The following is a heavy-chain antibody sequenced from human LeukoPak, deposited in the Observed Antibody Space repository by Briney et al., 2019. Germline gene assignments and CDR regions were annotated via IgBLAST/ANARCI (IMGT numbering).Heavy chain of an antibody. V-gene: IGHV4-30-4*08. CDR2: IYYSGTT. CDR3: ARFPDLGGYCSGGTCYSAAFDY. J-gene: IGHJ4*02. CDR1: GGSISSGDYY. Sequence: SETLSLTCTVSGGSISSGDYYWCWRRPPPGKGLEWIGYIYYSGTTYYHSFLKSRVTISVDTSKNQFSLKLSSVTAADTAVYFCARFPDLGGYCSGGTCYSAAFDYWGQGTLVTVSS. D-gene: IGHD2-15*01.